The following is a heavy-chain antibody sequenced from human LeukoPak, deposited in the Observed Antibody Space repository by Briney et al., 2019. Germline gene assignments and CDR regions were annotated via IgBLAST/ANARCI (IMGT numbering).Heavy chain of an antibody. Sequence: GESLKISCKTSGYRFTNDWIGWVRQMPGKGLEWMGIIYPRDSTTRYSPAFEGQVPISVDKSITTAYLQWSSLKASDSAMYYCARRAIIQGTSALDFWGQGTLVTVSS. CDR1: GYRFTNDW. CDR2: IYPRDSTT. CDR3: ARRAIIQGTSALDF. V-gene: IGHV5-51*01. J-gene: IGHJ4*02. D-gene: IGHD1-26*01.